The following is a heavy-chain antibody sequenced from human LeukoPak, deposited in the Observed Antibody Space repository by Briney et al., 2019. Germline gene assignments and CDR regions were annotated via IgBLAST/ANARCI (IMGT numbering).Heavy chain of an antibody. Sequence: SETLSLTCTVSGYSISSGYYWGWIRQPPGKGREWIGSIYHSGSTYYNPSLKSRVTISVDTSKNQFSLKLSSVTAADTAVYYCARDGGVTIFGVVITSYAFDIWGQGTMVTVSS. CDR3: ARDGGVTIFGVVITSYAFDI. D-gene: IGHD3-3*01. CDR2: IYHSGST. CDR1: GYSISSGYY. J-gene: IGHJ3*02. V-gene: IGHV4-38-2*02.